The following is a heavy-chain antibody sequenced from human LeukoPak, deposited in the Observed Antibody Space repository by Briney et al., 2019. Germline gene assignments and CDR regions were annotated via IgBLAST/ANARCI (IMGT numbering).Heavy chain of an antibody. CDR2: IYSGGIT. J-gene: IGHJ3*02. CDR3: ARDGYYDSSGYRKDDGFDI. Sequence: GGSLRLSCAASGFTVSTNYMSWVRQAPGKGLEWVSLIYSGGITQYADSVKGRFTISRDNSKNTLYLQMTSLRAEDTAVYHCARDGYYDSSGYRKDDGFDIWGQGTLVTVSS. V-gene: IGHV3-66*01. D-gene: IGHD3-22*01. CDR1: GFTVSTNY.